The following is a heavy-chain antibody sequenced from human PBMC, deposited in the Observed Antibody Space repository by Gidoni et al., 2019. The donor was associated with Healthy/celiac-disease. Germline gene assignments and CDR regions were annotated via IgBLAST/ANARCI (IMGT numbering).Heavy chain of an antibody. CDR1: GFTFSSYW. J-gene: IGHJ2*01. Sequence: EVQLVESGGGLVQPGGSLRLSCAASGFTFSSYWMSWVRQAPGKGLEWVANIKQDGSEKYYVDSVKGRFTISRDNAKNSLYLQMNSLRAEDTAVYYCARGSLAIAATWEFDLWGRGTLVTVSS. CDR2: IKQDGSEK. CDR3: ARGSLAIAATWEFDL. V-gene: IGHV3-7*04. D-gene: IGHD6-6*01.